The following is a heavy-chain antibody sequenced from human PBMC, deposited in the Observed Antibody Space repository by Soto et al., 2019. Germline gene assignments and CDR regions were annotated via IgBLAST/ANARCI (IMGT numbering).Heavy chain of an antibody. CDR3: ARDGGDVRYNWFDP. Sequence: QVQLVQSGAEVKKPGASVKVSCKASGYTFTSYGISWVRQAPGQGLEWMGWISGYNGDTNYAQKFQGRVTITADESTSTAYMELSSLRSEDTAVYYCARDGGDVRYNWFDPWGQGTLVTVSS. V-gene: IGHV1-18*04. J-gene: IGHJ5*02. CDR2: ISGYNGDT. D-gene: IGHD3-10*02. CDR1: GYTFTSYG.